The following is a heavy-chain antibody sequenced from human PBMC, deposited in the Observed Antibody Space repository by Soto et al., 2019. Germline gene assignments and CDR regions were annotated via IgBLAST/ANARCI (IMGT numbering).Heavy chain of an antibody. CDR3: ARRERYYGSPGWFDP. J-gene: IGHJ5*02. CDR2: VYYNENT. D-gene: IGHD3-10*01. CDR1: GGSISSFADY. Sequence: SATLGLTWTVSGGSISSFADYWGWIRQPAGKGLEWIGTVYYNENTYYNPSLKSRVTISVDTAKNQFSLNLRSVTAADTAIYFCARRERYYGSPGWFDPWGQGTLVTSPQ. V-gene: IGHV4-39*01.